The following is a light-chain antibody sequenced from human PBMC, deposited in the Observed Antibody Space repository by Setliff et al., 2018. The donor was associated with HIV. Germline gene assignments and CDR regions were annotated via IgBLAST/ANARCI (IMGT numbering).Light chain of an antibody. J-gene: IGLJ1*01. V-gene: IGLV2-23*02. CDR1: RSDVGTYNL. Sequence: QSALTQPASVSGSPGQSITISCTGTRSDVGTYNLVSWYQQHPGKVPKLTIYEVSKRPSGVSNRFSGSKSDNTASLTISGLQAEDEADHYCCSYVGASIYVFGTGTK. CDR3: CSYVGASIYV. CDR2: EVS.